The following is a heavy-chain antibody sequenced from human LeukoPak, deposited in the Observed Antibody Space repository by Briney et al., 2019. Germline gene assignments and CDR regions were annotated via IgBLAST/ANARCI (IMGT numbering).Heavy chain of an antibody. V-gene: IGHV3-20*04. Sequence: PGGSLRLSCAASGFTFDDYGMSWVRPAPGKGLEWVSGINWNGGSTGYAASVKGRFTISRDNAKNSLYLQMNSLRAEDTAVYYCARVVVSAVRSSTSYYYYGMDVWGQGTTVTVSS. D-gene: IGHD2-2*01. CDR3: ARVVVSAVRSSTSYYYYGMDV. CDR1: GFTFDDYG. CDR2: INWNGGST. J-gene: IGHJ6*02.